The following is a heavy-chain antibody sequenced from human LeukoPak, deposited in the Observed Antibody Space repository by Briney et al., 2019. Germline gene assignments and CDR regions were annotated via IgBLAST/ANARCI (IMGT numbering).Heavy chain of an antibody. CDR3: TRLQIAVAGPNWFDR. V-gene: IGHV3-7*01. J-gene: IGHJ5*02. D-gene: IGHD6-19*01. CDR1: KFTFSSYW. Sequence: GGSPRLSCAASKFTFSSYWMSWVRQAPGKGLEWVANIKQDGSVQFYMDSLKGRFSVSRDNAKNSLYLQMNGLRVEDTAVYYCTRLQIAVAGPNWFDRWGQGTLVTVSS. CDR2: IKQDGSVQ.